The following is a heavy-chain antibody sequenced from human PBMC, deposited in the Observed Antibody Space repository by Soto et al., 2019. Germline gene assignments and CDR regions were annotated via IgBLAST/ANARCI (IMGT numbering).Heavy chain of an antibody. Sequence: QVQLVQSGAEVKEPGDSVRVSCEASGYTFTAYYIHWVRQAPGQGLEWMGWINPKFGDTTYAQDFQGRVSMTRDMSISTVYMALSRLASDDTAIYYCARNIDYYYGPGSGNGHGFWGQGTTVTVFS. V-gene: IGHV1-2*02. CDR3: ARNIDYYYGPGSGNGHGF. CDR1: GYTFTAYY. J-gene: IGHJ6*02. D-gene: IGHD3-10*01. CDR2: INPKFGDT.